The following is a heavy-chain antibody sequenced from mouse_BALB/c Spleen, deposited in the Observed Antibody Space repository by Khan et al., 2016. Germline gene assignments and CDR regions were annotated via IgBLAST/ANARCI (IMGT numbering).Heavy chain of an antibody. J-gene: IGHJ3*01. Sequence: EVQLQESGGGLVQLGGSLKLSCAASGFDFSRYWMSWVRQAPGQGLEWIGEINPDSSTINYTPSLKDKFIISRDNAKNTLYLQMSKVRSEDTALYYCARLHYYGRFAYWGQGTLVTVSA. CDR3: ARLHYYGRFAY. CDR1: GFDFSRYW. V-gene: IGHV4-1*02. CDR2: INPDSSTI. D-gene: IGHD1-2*01.